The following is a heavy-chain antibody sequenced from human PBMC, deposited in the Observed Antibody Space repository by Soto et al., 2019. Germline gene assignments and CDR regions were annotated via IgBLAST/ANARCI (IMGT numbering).Heavy chain of an antibody. D-gene: IGHD4-4*01. CDR2: ISSSSSYT. Sequence: QVQLVESGGGLVKPGGSLRLSCAASGFTFSDYYMSWIRQAPGKGLEWVSYISSSSSYTNYADSVKGRFTISRDNAKNSLYLQMNSLRAEDTAVYYCAREGPNDYSNSDLRTHWFDPWGQGTLVTVSS. V-gene: IGHV3-11*06. J-gene: IGHJ5*02. CDR1: GFTFSDYY. CDR3: AREGPNDYSNSDLRTHWFDP.